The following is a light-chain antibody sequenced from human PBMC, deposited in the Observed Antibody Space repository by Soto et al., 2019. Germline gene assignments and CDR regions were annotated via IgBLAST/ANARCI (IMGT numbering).Light chain of an antibody. CDR3: QLWDSTSDHVV. V-gene: IGLV3-21*04. Sequence: SYVVTQPPSVSVAPGKTATITCGGNDIGSKSVHWYQQKPGQAPVLVIYYDRDRPSGIPERFSGSNSGNTATLTISRVEAGDEADYYCQLWDSTSDHVVFGGGTKLTVL. CDR1: DIGSKS. CDR2: YDR. J-gene: IGLJ3*02.